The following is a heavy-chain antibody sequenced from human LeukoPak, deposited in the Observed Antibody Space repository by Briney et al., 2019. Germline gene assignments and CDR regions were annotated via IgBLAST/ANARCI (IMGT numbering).Heavy chain of an antibody. CDR1: GFTFSTYG. CDR3: AKDSTSYGIAAVGSLFWFDP. J-gene: IGHJ5*02. CDR2: IWYDGSNT. D-gene: IGHD6-13*01. Sequence: PGGSLRLSCAASGFTFSTYGMHWVRQEPGEGMEWVSSIWYDGSNTYYIDSVKGRFTISRDNSKKALSLQMNNLRAEDTGVYYCAKDSTSYGIAAVGSLFWFDPWGQGTLVTVSS. V-gene: IGHV3-30*02.